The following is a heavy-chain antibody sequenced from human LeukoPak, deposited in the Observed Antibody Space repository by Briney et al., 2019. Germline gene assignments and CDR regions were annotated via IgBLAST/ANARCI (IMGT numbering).Heavy chain of an antibody. Sequence: KSSETLSLTCTVSGGSISSYSWSWIRQPAGKGLEWIGRIYTSGSTNYNPSLKSRVTMSVDTSKNQFSLKLSSVTAADTAVYYRARDFVIPEDAFDIWGQGTRVTVSS. D-gene: IGHD1-14*01. CDR1: GGSISSYS. J-gene: IGHJ3*02. CDR2: IYTSGST. CDR3: ARDFVIPEDAFDI. V-gene: IGHV4-4*07.